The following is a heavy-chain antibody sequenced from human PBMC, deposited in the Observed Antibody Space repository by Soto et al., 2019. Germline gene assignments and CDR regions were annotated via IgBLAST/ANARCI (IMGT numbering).Heavy chain of an antibody. CDR3: PKGAMDTAMVYSSSGMDV. D-gene: IGHD5-18*01. J-gene: IGHJ6*02. CDR2: ISYDGSNK. CDR1: GFTFSSYA. Sequence: GGSLRLSCAASGFTFSSYAMHWVRQAPGKGLEWVAVISYDGSNKYYAGSVKGRFTISRDNSKNTLYLQMNSLRAEDTAVYYCPKGAMDTAMVYSSSGMDVWGQGPPVTAS. V-gene: IGHV3-30*18.